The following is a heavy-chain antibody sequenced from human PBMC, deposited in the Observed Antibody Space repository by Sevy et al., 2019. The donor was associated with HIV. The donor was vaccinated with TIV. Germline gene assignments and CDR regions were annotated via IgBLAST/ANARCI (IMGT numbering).Heavy chain of an antibody. D-gene: IGHD2-2*01. CDR1: GFSFSNYW. Sequence: GGCLRLSCAASGFSFSNYWMSWVRQAPGKGLEWVANIKRDGSERYYVASVKGRFTISRDNAKTSLYLQMHSLRAEDTAVYYCARDCSSASCLWGLDVWGQGTTVTVSS. V-gene: IGHV3-7*03. CDR2: IKRDGSER. J-gene: IGHJ6*02. CDR3: ARDCSSASCLWGLDV.